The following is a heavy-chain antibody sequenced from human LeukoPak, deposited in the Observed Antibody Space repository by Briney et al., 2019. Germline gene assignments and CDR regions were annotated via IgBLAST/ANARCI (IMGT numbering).Heavy chain of an antibody. J-gene: IGHJ4*02. V-gene: IGHV3-48*03. Sequence: PGGSLRLSCVASGFTFSSYEINWVRPAPGKGLEWVSYISSSCSTIYYADSLWGGFTISRDNAKNSLYLQMNSLRAEDTAVYYCARGEPRSDYEGQVFDYWGQGTLVTVSS. D-gene: IGHD5-12*01. CDR1: GFTFSSYE. CDR2: ISSSCSTI. CDR3: ARGEPRSDYEGQVFDY.